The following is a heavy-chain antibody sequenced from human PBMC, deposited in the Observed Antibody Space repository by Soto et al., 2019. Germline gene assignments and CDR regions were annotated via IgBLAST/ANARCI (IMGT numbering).Heavy chain of an antibody. Sequence: LRLSCAASGFTFSSYAVSWVRQAPGKGLEWVSAISGSGGSTYYADSVKGRFTISRDNSKNTLYLQMNSLRAEDTAVYYCAKVGVWGSYRYSYFDYWGQGTLVTVSS. J-gene: IGHJ4*02. V-gene: IGHV3-23*01. D-gene: IGHD3-16*02. CDR2: ISGSGGST. CDR1: GFTFSSYA. CDR3: AKVGVWGSYRYSYFDY.